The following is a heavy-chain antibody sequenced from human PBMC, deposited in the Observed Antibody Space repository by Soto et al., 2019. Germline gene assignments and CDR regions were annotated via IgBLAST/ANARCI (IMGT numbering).Heavy chain of an antibody. CDR2: IYWDDDK. CDR1: GFSLSTSGVG. CDR3: AHSRTGWFGELLYQIFDY. Sequence: QITLKESGPTLVKPTQTLTLTCTFSGFSLSTSGVGVGWIRQPPGKALEWLALIYWDDDKRYSPSLKSRLTITKDTVKNQVVLTMPNMDPVDTATYYCAHSRTGWFGELLYQIFDYWGQGTLVTVSS. V-gene: IGHV2-5*02. J-gene: IGHJ4*02. D-gene: IGHD3-10*01.